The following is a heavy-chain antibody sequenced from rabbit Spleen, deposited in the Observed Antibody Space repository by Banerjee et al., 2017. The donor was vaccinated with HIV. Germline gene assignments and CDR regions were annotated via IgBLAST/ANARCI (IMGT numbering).Heavy chain of an antibody. CDR1: GLDFSSSYW. CDR2: IYTGSSGST. Sequence: EESGGDLVQPEGSLTLTCKASGLDFSSSYWICWVRQAPGKGLEWIACIYTGSSGSTYYASWAKGRFTISKTSSTTVTLQMTSLTVADTATYFCARDLDDVIGWNFGWWGPGTLVTVS. CDR3: ARDLDDVIGWNFGW. V-gene: IGHV1S45*01. J-gene: IGHJ4*01. D-gene: IGHD4-1*01.